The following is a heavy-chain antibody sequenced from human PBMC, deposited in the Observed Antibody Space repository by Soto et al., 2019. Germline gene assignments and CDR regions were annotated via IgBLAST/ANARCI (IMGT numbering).Heavy chain of an antibody. CDR3: AKDSWAIFGVPAGEYYAMDV. CDR1: GFTFENYA. J-gene: IGHJ6*02. V-gene: IGHV3-23*01. CDR2: ISGSGGTT. D-gene: IGHD3-3*01. Sequence: GGSLRLSCVASGFTFENYAMSWVRQAPGQGLEWVSAISGSGGTTYYSDSVKGRFTISRDNSKNTVYLQMNDLRVEDAAEYFCAKDSWAIFGVPAGEYYAMDVWGQGTTVTVSS.